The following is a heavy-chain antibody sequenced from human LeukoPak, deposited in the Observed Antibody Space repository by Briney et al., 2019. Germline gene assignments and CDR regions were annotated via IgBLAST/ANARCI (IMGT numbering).Heavy chain of an antibody. Sequence: GESLKTSCKGSGYSFTSYWIAWVRQMPGKGLEWMGFIYPGDSDTRYRPSFQGQVTISADKSISTAYLQWSSLKASDTAMYYCARLTSRVGGVDYWGQGTLVTVSS. CDR2: IYPGDSDT. J-gene: IGHJ4*02. D-gene: IGHD1-26*01. CDR3: ARLTSRVGGVDY. CDR1: GYSFTSYW. V-gene: IGHV5-51*01.